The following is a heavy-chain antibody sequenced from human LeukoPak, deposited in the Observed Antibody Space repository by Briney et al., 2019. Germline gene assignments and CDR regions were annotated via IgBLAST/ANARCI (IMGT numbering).Heavy chain of an antibody. CDR3: ARGSGYCSGGSCYSFDP. D-gene: IGHD2-15*01. Sequence: TFTXYYMXXVRQAPGQGVEGXGVINTSGGSTSYAQKFQGRVTITRDRSTSRVYMEMSRVRVGDTAVYSCARGSGYCSGGSCYSFDPWGQGTLVTVSS. CDR2: INTSGGST. V-gene: IGHV1-46*03. CDR1: TFTXYY. J-gene: IGHJ5*02.